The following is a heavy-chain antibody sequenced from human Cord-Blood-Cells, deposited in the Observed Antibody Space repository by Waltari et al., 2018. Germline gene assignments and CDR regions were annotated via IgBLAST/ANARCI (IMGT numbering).Heavy chain of an antibody. D-gene: IGHD3-3*01. J-gene: IGHJ4*02. CDR1: GYTLTELS. Sequence: QVQLVQSGAEVKKPGASVKVSCKVSGYTLTELSMHWVRQAPGKVLEWMGGFDPEDGDTIYAQEFQGRVTMTEDTSTDTAYMELISLRSEDTAVYYCATVDFWSGYYGFYQDWGQGTLVTVSS. V-gene: IGHV1-24*01. CDR3: ATVDFWSGYYGFYQD. CDR2: FDPEDGDT.